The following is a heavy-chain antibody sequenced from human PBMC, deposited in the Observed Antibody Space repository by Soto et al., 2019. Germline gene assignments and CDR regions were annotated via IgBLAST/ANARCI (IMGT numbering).Heavy chain of an antibody. CDR3: ATQTYSYNWHH. V-gene: IGHV4-4*02. D-gene: IGHD1-1*01. CDR2: ISHSRRT. Sequence: SETLSLTCGVSSGSISSRNWWSWVRQPPGKGLEWIGEISHSRRTNYNPSLESRVTMSVDKSRNQFYLKLNFVTAADTAVYYCATQTYSYNWHHRGQGTLVTVSS. J-gene: IGHJ4*02. CDR1: SGSISSRNW.